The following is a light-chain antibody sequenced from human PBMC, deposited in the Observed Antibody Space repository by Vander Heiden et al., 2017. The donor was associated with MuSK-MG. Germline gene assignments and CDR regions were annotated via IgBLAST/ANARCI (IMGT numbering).Light chain of an antibody. CDR1: QGISNS. CDR3: QQYYSTRRAT. Sequence: DIQMTQSPSSLSVSGGDRVPLPCRASQGISNSLDWYQQKPGKAPELLPYGAASLESGVPSRFSSSGSGTAYTPTISSLQPEDDATYYCQQYYSTRRATFGPGTKVDIK. CDR2: GAA. V-gene: IGKV1-NL1*01. J-gene: IGKJ3*01.